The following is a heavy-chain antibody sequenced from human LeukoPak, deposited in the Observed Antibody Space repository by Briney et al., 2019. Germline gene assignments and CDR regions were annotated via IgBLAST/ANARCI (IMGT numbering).Heavy chain of an antibody. CDR3: ARGGSAAKYYFDS. D-gene: IGHD6-13*01. J-gene: IGHJ4*02. CDR2: IFYSGTT. CDR1: NDSISPLY. Sequence: SETLSLTCTVSNDSISPLYWGWIRQLPGKGLEFIGYIFYSGTTNFNPSLKSRVTLSVDTSKNQFSLRLISVTAADTAVYYCARGGSAAKYYFDSWGQGTLVTVSS. V-gene: IGHV4-59*11.